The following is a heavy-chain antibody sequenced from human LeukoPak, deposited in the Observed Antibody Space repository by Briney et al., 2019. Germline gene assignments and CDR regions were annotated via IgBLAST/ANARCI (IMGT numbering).Heavy chain of an antibody. CDR3: ASHLYSSSWPYTPYYYYYGMDV. D-gene: IGHD6-13*01. Sequence: PGGSLRLSCAASGFTFSSYAMSWVRQPPGKGLEWIGEINHSGSTNYNPSLKSRVTISVDTSKNQFSLKLSSVTAADTAVYYCASHLYSSSWPYTPYYYYYGMDVWGQGTTVTVSS. J-gene: IGHJ6*02. V-gene: IGHV4-34*01. CDR1: GFTFSSYA. CDR2: INHSGST.